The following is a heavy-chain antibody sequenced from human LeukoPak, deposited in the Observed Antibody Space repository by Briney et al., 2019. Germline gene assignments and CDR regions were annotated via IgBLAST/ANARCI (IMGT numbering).Heavy chain of an antibody. V-gene: IGHV5-51*01. CDR1: AYMFANYW. CDR3: ARQSSDSDYGSSMDV. D-gene: IGHD4-17*01. Sequence: GESLKISCKGSAYMFANYWIGWVRQIPGKGLEWMGIIYPADSDTRYSPSFQGQVNMSVDKSTSTAFLHWSSLKVSDTAIYYCARQSSDSDYGSSMDVWGQGTTVTVSS. J-gene: IGHJ6*02. CDR2: IYPADSDT.